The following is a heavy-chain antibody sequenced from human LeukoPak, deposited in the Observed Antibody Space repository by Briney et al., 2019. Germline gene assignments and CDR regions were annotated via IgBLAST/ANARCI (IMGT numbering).Heavy chain of an antibody. J-gene: IGHJ4*02. CDR2: ISSSSSYI. CDR1: GFTFSSYS. V-gene: IGHV3-21*01. Sequence: GGSLRLSCAASGFTFSSYSMNWVRQAPGKGLEWVSSISSSSSYIYYADSVKGRFTISRDNAKNSLYLQMNSLRAEDTAVYYCATSGYYLDYFDYWGQGTLVTVSS. CDR3: ATSGYYLDYFDY. D-gene: IGHD3-22*01.